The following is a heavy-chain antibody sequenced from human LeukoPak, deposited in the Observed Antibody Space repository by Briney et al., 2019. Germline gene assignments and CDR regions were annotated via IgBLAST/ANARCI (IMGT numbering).Heavy chain of an antibody. CDR2: IIPIFGTA. CDR3: ARGVGYCSSTSCP. V-gene: IGHV1-69*13. CDR1: GGAFSSYA. J-gene: IGHJ5*02. D-gene: IGHD2-2*01. Sequence: SVKVSCKASGGAFSSYAISWVRQAPGQGLESMGGIIPIFGTANYAQKFQGRVTITADESTSTAYMELSSLRSEDTAVYYCARGVGYCSSTSCPWGQGTLVTVSS.